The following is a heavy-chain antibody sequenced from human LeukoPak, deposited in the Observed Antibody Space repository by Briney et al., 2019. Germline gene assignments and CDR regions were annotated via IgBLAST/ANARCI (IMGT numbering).Heavy chain of an antibody. V-gene: IGHV3-23*01. CDR1: EPTFRNYA. D-gene: IGHD3-9*01. CDR2: ISGSGGKT. Sequence: PGGSLRLSCAASEPTFRNYAMSWVRQAPGKGLEWVSAISGSGGKTYYTDSVKGRFTISRDNAKNSLYLQMNSLRAEDTAVYYCARDLTGYYKGSYYYGMDVWGQGTTVTVSS. J-gene: IGHJ6*02. CDR3: ARDLTGYYKGSYYYGMDV.